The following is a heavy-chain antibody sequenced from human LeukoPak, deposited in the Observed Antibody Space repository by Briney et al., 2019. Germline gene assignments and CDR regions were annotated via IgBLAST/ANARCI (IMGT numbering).Heavy chain of an antibody. CDR2: IYSGGST. CDR1: GFTVSSNY. J-gene: IGHJ4*02. Sequence: GGSLRLSCAASGFTVSSNYMSWVRQAPGKGLEWVSVIYSGGSTYYADSVKGRFTISRDNSKNTLYPQMNSLRAEDTAVYYCARGIVGQGYSSGWYAFDYWGQGTLVTVSS. CDR3: ARGIVGQGYSSGWYAFDY. V-gene: IGHV3-66*01. D-gene: IGHD6-19*01.